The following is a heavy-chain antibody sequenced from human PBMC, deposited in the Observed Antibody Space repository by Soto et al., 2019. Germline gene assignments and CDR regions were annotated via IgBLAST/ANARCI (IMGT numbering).Heavy chain of an antibody. J-gene: IGHJ6*02. CDR2: ISGYNGDT. Sequence: QGHLVQSGAEVKKPGASVKVSCKASGYTFTRYGISWVRQAPGQGLEWMGWISGYNGDTNYAQKLQGRVTMTIDTSTSTAYVELRSLTCHDTAVYYCAKSGEPPYFPHGLDVGGQGTKVTVS. CDR3: AKSGEPPYFPHGLDV. D-gene: IGHD1-26*01. CDR1: GYTFTRYG. V-gene: IGHV1-18*01.